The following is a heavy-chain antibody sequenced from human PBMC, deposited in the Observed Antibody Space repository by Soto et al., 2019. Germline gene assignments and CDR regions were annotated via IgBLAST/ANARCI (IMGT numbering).Heavy chain of an antibody. CDR3: ARGHSGSYYAVAYGMDV. V-gene: IGHV4-31*03. Sequence: SETLSLTCTVSGGSISSGGYYWSWIRQHPGKGLEWIGYIYYSGSTYYNPSLKSRVTISVDTSKNQFSLKLSSVTAADTAVYYCARGHSGSYYAVAYGMDVWGQGTTVTVSS. J-gene: IGHJ6*02. CDR2: IYYSGST. D-gene: IGHD1-26*01. CDR1: GGSISSGGYY.